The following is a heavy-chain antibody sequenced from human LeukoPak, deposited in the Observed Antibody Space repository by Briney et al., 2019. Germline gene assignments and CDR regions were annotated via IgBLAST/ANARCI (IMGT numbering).Heavy chain of an antibody. V-gene: IGHV1-18*01. CDR3: AREDWDDSSAYDSNTRGYGMDV. Sequence: GASVKVSCKASGGTFSSYAISWVRQAPGQGLEWMGWISAYNGNTNYAQKLQGRVTMTTDTSTSTAYMEVRSLRSDDTAVYYCAREDWDDSSAYDSNTRGYGMDVWGQGTTVTVSS. D-gene: IGHD3-22*01. CDR2: ISAYNGNT. J-gene: IGHJ6*02. CDR1: GGTFSSYA.